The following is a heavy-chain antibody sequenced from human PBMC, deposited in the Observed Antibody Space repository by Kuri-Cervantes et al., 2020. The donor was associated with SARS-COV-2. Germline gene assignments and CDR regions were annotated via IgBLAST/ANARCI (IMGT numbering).Heavy chain of an antibody. D-gene: IGHD2-2*02. CDR3: TTDDPPYRVVVPAAIPLDAFDI. J-gene: IGHJ3*02. V-gene: IGHV3-30-3*01. Sequence: GESLKISCAASGFTFSSYAMHWVRQAPGKGLEWVAVISYDGSNKYYADSVKGRFTISRDDSKSIAYLQMNSLKTEDTAVYYCTTDDPPYRVVVPAAIPLDAFDIWGQGTMVTVSS. CDR2: ISYDGSNK. CDR1: GFTFSSYA.